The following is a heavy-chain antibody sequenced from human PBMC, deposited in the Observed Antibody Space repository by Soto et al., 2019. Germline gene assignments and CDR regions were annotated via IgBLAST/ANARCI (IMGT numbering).Heavy chain of an antibody. V-gene: IGHV3-53*01. CDR2: LSSGGST. J-gene: IGHJ6*02. D-gene: IGHD1-26*01. CDR3: ASNTTPGGMDV. CDR1: GFAVSTHY. Sequence: PGGSLRLSCAASGFAVSTHYMSWVRQAPGKGLEWVSVLSSGGSTYYADSVEGRFTISGDIYKNSVFLQMDSLRAEDTAVYYCASNTTPGGMDVWGQGTTVTV.